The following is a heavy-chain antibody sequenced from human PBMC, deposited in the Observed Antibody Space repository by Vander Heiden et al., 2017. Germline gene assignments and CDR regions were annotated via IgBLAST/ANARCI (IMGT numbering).Heavy chain of an antibody. CDR2: IGPNNGNT. CDR3: AREVSLGGLAFDI. Sequence: QVQLVQPGPEAKKPGASVKVSCTAPGFTFTTYGINWVRQAPGQGLEWMGWIGPNNGNTNYAQKVQGRVTMTTDTSTSTAYMELRSLRSDDTAVYYCAREVSLGGLAFDIWGQGTMVAVSS. D-gene: IGHD1-20*01. J-gene: IGHJ3*02. CDR1: GFTFTTYG. V-gene: IGHV1-18*04.